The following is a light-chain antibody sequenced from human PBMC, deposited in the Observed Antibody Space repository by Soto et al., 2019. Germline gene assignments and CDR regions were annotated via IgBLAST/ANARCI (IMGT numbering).Light chain of an antibody. CDR1: QTISNY. Sequence: DIPMTQSPSSLSASVGDRVTITCRASQTISNYLNWYQQKPGKAPKLLIYAASSFQSGVPSRFSGSGYGTDFTLTISSLQPEDFATYYCQQSYSTPRTFGQGTRLQIK. V-gene: IGKV1-39*01. J-gene: IGKJ2*01. CDR2: AAS. CDR3: QQSYSTPRT.